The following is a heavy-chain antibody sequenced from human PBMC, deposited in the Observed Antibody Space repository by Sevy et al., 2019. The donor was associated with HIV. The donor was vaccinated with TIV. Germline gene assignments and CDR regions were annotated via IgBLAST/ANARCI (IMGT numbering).Heavy chain of an antibody. D-gene: IGHD3-3*01. CDR1: GFRFSDYG. CDR2: IRFDGSMK. Sequence: GGSPRLSCAASGFRFSDYGMHWVRQAPGKGLEWVSLIRFDGSMKYIADSVKGRFTISRDKVKDTLYLQMNSLRPEDTAVYYCAKVHYDYRTGYYGYYGMDVWGQGTTVTVSS. CDR3: AKVHYDYRTGYYGYYGMDV. V-gene: IGHV3-30*02. J-gene: IGHJ6*02.